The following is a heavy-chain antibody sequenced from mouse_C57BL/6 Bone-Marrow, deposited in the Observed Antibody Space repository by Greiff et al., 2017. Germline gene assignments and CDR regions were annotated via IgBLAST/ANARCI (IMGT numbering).Heavy chain of an antibody. D-gene: IGHD4-1*01. Sequence: EVQLVESGDGLVKPGGSLKLSCAASGFTFSSYAMSWVRQTPEKRLEWVAYISSGGDYIYYADTVKGRFTISSDNARNTLYLQMSSLTSEDTAMYYCTRGDWEGYFDVWGTGTTVTVSS. V-gene: IGHV5-9-1*02. J-gene: IGHJ1*03. CDR2: ISSGGDYI. CDR1: GFTFSSYA. CDR3: TRGDWEGYFDV.